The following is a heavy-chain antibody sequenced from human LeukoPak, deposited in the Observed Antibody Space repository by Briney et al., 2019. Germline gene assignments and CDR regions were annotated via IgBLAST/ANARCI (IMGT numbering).Heavy chain of an antibody. CDR1: GGSFSGYY. CDR3: ARQDYYDTGTWYFDL. D-gene: IGHD3-22*01. J-gene: IGHJ2*01. CDR2: INHSGST. V-gene: IGHV4-34*01. Sequence: PSETLSLTCAVYGGSFSGYYWSWIRQPPGKGLEWIGEINHSGSTKYNPSLKSRVTISLDKSKNQFSLKLSSVTAADTAVYYCARQDYYDTGTWYFDLWGRGTLVTVSS.